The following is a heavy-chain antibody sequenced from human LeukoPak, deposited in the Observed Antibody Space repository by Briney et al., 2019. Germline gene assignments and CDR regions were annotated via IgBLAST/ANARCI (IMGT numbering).Heavy chain of an antibody. CDR2: INSDGSST. CDR3: ARMPQDYYDSSGYYVFGLDY. J-gene: IGHJ4*02. V-gene: IGHV3-74*01. CDR1: GFTFSSYW. D-gene: IGHD3-22*01. Sequence: GGSLRLSCAASGFTFSSYWMHWVRQAPGKGLVWVSRINSDGSSTSYADSVKGRFTISRDNAKNTLYLQMNSLRAEDTAVYYCARMPQDYYDSSGYYVFGLDYWGQGTLVTVSS.